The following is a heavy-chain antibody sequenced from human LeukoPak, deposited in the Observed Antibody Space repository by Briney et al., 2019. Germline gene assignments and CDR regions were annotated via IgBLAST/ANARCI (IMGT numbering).Heavy chain of an antibody. Sequence: PSETLSLTCAVYGGSFSGYYWSWIRQPPGKGLEWIGEINHSGSTNYNPSHKSRVTISVDTSKNQFSLKLSSVTAADTAVYYCARSYLFDYYGSGSSPEGYWGQGTLVTVSS. CDR2: INHSGST. J-gene: IGHJ4*02. V-gene: IGHV4-34*01. D-gene: IGHD3-10*01. CDR1: GGSFSGYY. CDR3: ARSYLFDYYGSGSSPEGY.